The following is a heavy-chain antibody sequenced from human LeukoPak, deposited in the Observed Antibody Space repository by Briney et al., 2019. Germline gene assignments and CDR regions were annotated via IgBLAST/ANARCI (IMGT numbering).Heavy chain of an antibody. D-gene: IGHD3-3*01. CDR1: GYTFTSYY. CDR3: ARVYDFWSGYYMDV. V-gene: IGHV1-18*04. Sequence: ASVKVSCKASGYTFTSYYMHWMRQAPGQGLEWMGWISAYNGNTNYAQKLQGRVTMTTDTSTSTAYMELRSLRSDDTAVYYCARVYDFWSGYYMDVWGKGTTVTVSS. CDR2: ISAYNGNT. J-gene: IGHJ6*03.